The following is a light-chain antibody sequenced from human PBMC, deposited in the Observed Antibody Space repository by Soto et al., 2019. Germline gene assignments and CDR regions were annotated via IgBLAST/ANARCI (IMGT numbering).Light chain of an antibody. CDR2: RAS. J-gene: IGKJ2*03. V-gene: IGKV1-5*03. CDR3: QQYNTSPYS. Sequence: DVQMTQSPSTLSASAGDRVTITCRASQSISDWLAWYQQKPGKAPKLLIYRASSLERGVPSRFSGNGSGTDFTFAISSLQPDDVATYYCQQYNTSPYSFGQGTKLEI. CDR1: QSISDW.